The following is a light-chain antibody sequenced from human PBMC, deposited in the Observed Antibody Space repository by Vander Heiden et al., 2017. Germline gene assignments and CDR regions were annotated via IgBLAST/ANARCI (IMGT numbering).Light chain of an antibody. CDR1: QSISSW. CDR2: DAS. V-gene: IGKV1-5*01. J-gene: IGKJ4*01. CDR3: QQYNSYSPLT. Sequence: DIQMTQSPSTLSGSVGDRVTITCRASQSISSWLAWYQQKPGKAPKLLIYDASSLESGVPSRFSGSGSGTEFTLTISSLQPDDFATYYCQQYNSYSPLTFGGGTKVEIK.